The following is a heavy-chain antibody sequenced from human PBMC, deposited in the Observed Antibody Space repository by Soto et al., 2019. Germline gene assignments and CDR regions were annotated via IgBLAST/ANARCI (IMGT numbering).Heavy chain of an antibody. CDR3: ARLHSGTPPYYFDY. CDR1: GGSISPYY. V-gene: IGHV4-59*01. CDR2: IYYTGST. D-gene: IGHD1-26*01. Sequence: SETLSLTCTVSGGSISPYYWSWIRQPPGKGLEWIGYIYYTGSTNYNPSLKSRITISLDTSKNQFSLKLSSVTAEDTAVYYCARLHSGTPPYYFDYWGQGTLVTVSS. J-gene: IGHJ4*02.